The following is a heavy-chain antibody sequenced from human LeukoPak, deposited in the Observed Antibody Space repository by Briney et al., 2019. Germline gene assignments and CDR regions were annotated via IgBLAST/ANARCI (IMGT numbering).Heavy chain of an antibody. V-gene: IGHV1-69*04. J-gene: IGHJ6*02. Sequence: ASVTVSCKASGGTFSSYAISWVRQAPGQGLEWMGRIIPILGIANYAQKFQGRVTITADKSTSTAYMELSSLRSEDTAVYYCARASHVSIAVAADNYYYYGMDVWGQGTTVTVSS. D-gene: IGHD6-19*01. CDR1: GGTFSSYA. CDR2: IIPILGIA. CDR3: ARASHVSIAVAADNYYYYGMDV.